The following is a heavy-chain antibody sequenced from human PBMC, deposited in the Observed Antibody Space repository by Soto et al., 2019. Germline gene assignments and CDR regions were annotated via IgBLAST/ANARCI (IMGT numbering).Heavy chain of an antibody. J-gene: IGHJ4*02. V-gene: IGHV3-21*01. CDR3: ARVLVVAATLKVESSIDY. CDR2: ISSSSSYI. Sequence: PGGSLRLSCAASGFTFSSYSMNWVRQAPGKGLEWVSSISSSSSYIYYADSVKGRFTISRDNAKNSLYLQMNSLRAEDTAVYYCARVLVVAATLKVESSIDYWGQGTLLTVSS. D-gene: IGHD2-15*01. CDR1: GFTFSSYS.